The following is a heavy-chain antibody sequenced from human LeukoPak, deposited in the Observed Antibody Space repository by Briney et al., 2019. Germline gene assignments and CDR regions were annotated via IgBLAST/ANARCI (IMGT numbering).Heavy chain of an antibody. CDR3: AALWFDP. CDR2: INRGGGIA. J-gene: IGHJ5*02. CDR1: GFTFSNYE. V-gene: IGHV3-48*03. Sequence: PGGSLRLSCAASGFTFSNYEMNWVRQAPGKGLEWVSYINRGGGIAYYVDSVRGRFTISRDNTKNALYLQMNSLRAEDTAVYYCAALWFDPWGQGTLVTVPS.